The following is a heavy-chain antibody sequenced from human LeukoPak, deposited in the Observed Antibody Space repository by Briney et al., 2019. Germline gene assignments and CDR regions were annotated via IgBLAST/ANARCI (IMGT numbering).Heavy chain of an antibody. Sequence: SETLSLTCAVYGGSFSGYSWSWIRQPPGKGLEWIGYIYHSGSTYYNPSLKSRVTISVDRSKNQFSLKLSSVTAADTAVYYCARAPDDSSGYPFDYWGQGTLVTVSS. CDR2: IYHSGST. J-gene: IGHJ4*02. CDR1: GGSFSGYS. V-gene: IGHV4-30-2*01. CDR3: ARAPDDSSGYPFDY. D-gene: IGHD3-22*01.